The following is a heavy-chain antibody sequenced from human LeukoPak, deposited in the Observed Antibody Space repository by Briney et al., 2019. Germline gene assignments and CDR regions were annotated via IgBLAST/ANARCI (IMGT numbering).Heavy chain of an antibody. CDR2: INPSGGST. V-gene: IGHV1-46*01. J-gene: IGHJ4*02. Sequence: ASGTFACKASGYAFTSDYMHWVRQAPGQGLEWKGIINPSGGSTSYAQKFQGRVTMTRDTSTSTVYMELSSLRSEDTAVYYCASLPRRTYGSGSYLGPYWGQGTLVTVSS. D-gene: IGHD3-10*01. CDR3: ASLPRRTYGSGSYLGPY. CDR1: GYAFTSDY.